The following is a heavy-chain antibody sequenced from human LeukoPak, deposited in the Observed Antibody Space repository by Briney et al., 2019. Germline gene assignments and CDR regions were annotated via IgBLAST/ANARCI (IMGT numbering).Heavy chain of an antibody. J-gene: IGHJ5*02. Sequence: PSETLSLTCTVSGGSISSYYWSWIRQPPGKGLEWIGYIYYSGSTNYNPSLKSRVTISVDTSKNQFSLKLSSVTAADTAVYYCARATGMIVVVPAANEGNWFDPWGQGTLVTVSS. CDR2: IYYSGST. CDR1: GGSISSYY. V-gene: IGHV4-59*01. CDR3: ARATGMIVVVPAANEGNWFDP. D-gene: IGHD2-2*01.